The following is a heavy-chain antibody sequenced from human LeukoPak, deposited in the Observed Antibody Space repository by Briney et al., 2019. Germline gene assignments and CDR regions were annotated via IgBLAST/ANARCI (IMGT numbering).Heavy chain of an antibody. D-gene: IGHD3-10*01. V-gene: IGHV4-59*01. CDR2: IYYSGST. CDR3: AVRHDYYGSGSYYSDAFDI. Sequence: PSETLSLTCTVSGGSISSYYWSWIRQPPGKGLEWIGYIYYSGSTNYNPSLKSRVTISVDTSKNQFSLKLSSVTAADTAVYYCAVRHDYYGSGSYYSDAFDIWGQGTMVTVSS. CDR1: GGSISSYY. J-gene: IGHJ3*02.